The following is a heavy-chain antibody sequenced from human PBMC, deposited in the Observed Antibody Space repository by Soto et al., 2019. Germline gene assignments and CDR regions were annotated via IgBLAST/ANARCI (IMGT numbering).Heavy chain of an antibody. Sequence: SETLSLTCAVSGDSIISTNWWHWVRQSPDKGLEWIGEINHGGSINYNPSLKSRVTISMDKSRNQFSLKLNSVTAADTAVYYCARVRKYCSRTNCYQDSWGQGTMVTVYS. D-gene: IGHD2-2*01. CDR2: INHGGSI. J-gene: IGHJ4*02. CDR3: ARVRKYCSRTNCYQDS. CDR1: GDSIISTNW. V-gene: IGHV4-4*02.